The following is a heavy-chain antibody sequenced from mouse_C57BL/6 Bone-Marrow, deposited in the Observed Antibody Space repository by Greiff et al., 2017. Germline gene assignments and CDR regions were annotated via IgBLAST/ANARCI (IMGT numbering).Heavy chain of an antibody. J-gene: IGHJ1*03. V-gene: IGHV1-72*01. Sequence: QVQLQQSGAELVKPGASVKLSCKASGYTFTSYWMHWVKQRPGRGLEWIGRIDPTSGGTKYNEKFKSKATLTVDKPSSTAYRQLSSLTSEDSAVYYCARWGDNGSSYDWYFDVWGTGTTVTVAS. D-gene: IGHD1-1*01. CDR3: ARWGDNGSSYDWYFDV. CDR1: GYTFTSYW. CDR2: IDPTSGGT.